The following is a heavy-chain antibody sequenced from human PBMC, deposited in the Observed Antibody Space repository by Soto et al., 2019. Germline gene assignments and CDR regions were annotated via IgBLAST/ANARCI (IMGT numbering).Heavy chain of an antibody. CDR3: ARGPGYSNYERDAFDI. J-gene: IGHJ3*02. V-gene: IGHV1-8*01. CDR2: MNPNSGNT. CDR1: GYTFTSYD. D-gene: IGHD4-4*01. Sequence: ASVKVSCKASGYTFTSYDINWVRQATGQGLEWMGWMNPNSGNTGYAQKFQGRVTMTRNTSISTAYMELSSLRSEDTAVYYCARGPGYSNYERDAFDIWGQGTMVTVSS.